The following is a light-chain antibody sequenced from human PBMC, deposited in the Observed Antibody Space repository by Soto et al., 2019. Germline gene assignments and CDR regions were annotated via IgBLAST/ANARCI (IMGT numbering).Light chain of an antibody. J-gene: IGLJ1*01. CDR1: SSDVGGYNY. CDR3: CSCAASPPFV. V-gene: IGLV2-11*01. CDR2: DVS. Sequence: QSALTQPRSVSGSPGQSVTISCTGTSSDVGGYNYVSWYQQYSGKAPKVMIYDVSKRPSDVSDPFSRSKSGNTASLTISGLQAEDEDYYYCCSCAASPPFVFGTGTKLTVL.